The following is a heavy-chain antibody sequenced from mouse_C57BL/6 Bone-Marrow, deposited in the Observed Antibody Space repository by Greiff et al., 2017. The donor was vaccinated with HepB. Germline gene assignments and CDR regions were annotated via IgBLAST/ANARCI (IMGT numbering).Heavy chain of an antibody. D-gene: IGHD2-3*01. CDR2: IRSKSNNYAT. CDR3: VRQLYDGPWFAY. CDR1: GFSFNTYA. J-gene: IGHJ3*01. Sequence: DVQLQESGGGLVQPKGSLKLSCAASGFSFNTYAMNWVRQAPGKGLEWVARIRSKSNNYATYYADSVKDRFTISRDDSESMLYLQMNNLKTEDTAMYYCVRQLYDGPWFAYWGQGTLVTVSA. V-gene: IGHV10-1*01.